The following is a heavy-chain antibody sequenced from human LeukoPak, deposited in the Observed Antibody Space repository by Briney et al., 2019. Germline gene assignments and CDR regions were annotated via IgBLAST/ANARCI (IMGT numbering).Heavy chain of an antibody. CDR3: AALEAPSVVVPAAPLRYY. D-gene: IGHD2-2*01. V-gene: IGHV3-21*01. CDR1: GFTFSSYS. Sequence: PGGSLRLSCAASGFTFSSYSMNWVRQAPGKGLEWVSSISSSSSYIYYADSVKGRFTISRDNAKNSLYLQMNSLRAEDTAVYYCAALEAPSVVVPAAPLRYYWGQGTLVTVSS. CDR2: ISSSSSYI. J-gene: IGHJ4*02.